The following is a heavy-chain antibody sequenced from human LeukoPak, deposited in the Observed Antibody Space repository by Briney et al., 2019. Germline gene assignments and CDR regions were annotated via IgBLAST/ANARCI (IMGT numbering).Heavy chain of an antibody. D-gene: IGHD3-22*01. V-gene: IGHV1-18*01. J-gene: IGHJ4*02. Sequence: ASVKVSCKASGYTFTNYHIAWVRQAHGQGLEWMGWVSTNDGNTVYAQRLQGRVTMTTDTSTSVAYMELRSLTSDDTAVYYCTRAPPGMTMMTDYWGQGTLVTVSS. CDR1: GYTFTNYH. CDR2: VSTNDGNT. CDR3: TRAPPGMTMMTDY.